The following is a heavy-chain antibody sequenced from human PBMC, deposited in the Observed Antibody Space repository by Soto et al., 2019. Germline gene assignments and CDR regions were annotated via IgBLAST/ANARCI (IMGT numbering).Heavy chain of an antibody. J-gene: IGHJ4*02. CDR3: TTVASTNFDS. D-gene: IGHD4-17*01. CDR1: GGSISSPSYN. V-gene: IGHV4-39*01. CDR2: FFYGGRT. Sequence: QLQLQESGPGLLKPSETLSLTCTVSGGSISSPSYNWGWIRQPPGKGPEWIGSFFYGGRTHYIPSLQSRLAISVDTARSQVSLILTSVTAGDMAVYYCTTVASTNFDSWGQGALVTVSS.